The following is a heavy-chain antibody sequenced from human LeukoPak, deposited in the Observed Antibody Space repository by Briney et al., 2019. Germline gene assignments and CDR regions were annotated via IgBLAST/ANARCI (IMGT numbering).Heavy chain of an antibody. Sequence: PSETLSLTCTVSGGSISSYYWSWIRQPAGKGLEWIGRIYTNGSTNYNPSLKSRVTMSVDTSKNQFSLKLSSVTAADTAVYYCARGVVTETYYYYMDVWGKGATVTVSS. D-gene: IGHD4-23*01. CDR1: GGSISSYY. CDR2: IYTNGST. V-gene: IGHV4-4*07. CDR3: ARGVVTETYYYYMDV. J-gene: IGHJ6*03.